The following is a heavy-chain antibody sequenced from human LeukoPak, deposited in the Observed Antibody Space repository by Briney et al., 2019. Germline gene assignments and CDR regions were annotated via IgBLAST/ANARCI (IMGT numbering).Heavy chain of an antibody. CDR1: GGSLSFYY. J-gene: IGHJ6*03. V-gene: IGHV4-34*01. D-gene: IGHD3-10*01. CDR2: ISQNGDS. CDR3: AIIPRFGEXDYMGV. Sequence: SETLSLTCGVSGGSLSFYYWSWIRQSPGKGLEWIAEISQNGDSNYNMSLKSRVTISLDKSKNQVSLKLNSVTAADTAVYYCAIIPRFGEXDYMGVXXKGTTVTIXS.